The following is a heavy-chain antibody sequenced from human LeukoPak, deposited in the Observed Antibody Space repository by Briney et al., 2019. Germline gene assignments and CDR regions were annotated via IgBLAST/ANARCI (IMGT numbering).Heavy chain of an antibody. D-gene: IGHD4-17*01. CDR1: GGSISSSSYY. CDR2: IYYSGST. Sequence: SETLSLTCTVSGGSISSSSYYWGWIRQPPGKGLEWIGSIYYSGSTYYNPSLKSRVTISVDTSKNQFSLKLSSVTAADTAVYYCARLPRYYGDDYWGQGTLVTVSS. V-gene: IGHV4-39*01. CDR3: ARLPRYYGDDY. J-gene: IGHJ4*02.